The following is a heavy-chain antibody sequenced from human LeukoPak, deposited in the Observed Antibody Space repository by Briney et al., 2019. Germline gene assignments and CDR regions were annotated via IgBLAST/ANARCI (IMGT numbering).Heavy chain of an antibody. J-gene: IGHJ6*02. D-gene: IGHD1-26*01. CDR3: ARDKGGSYFRYYYYGMDV. CDR2: MNPNSGNT. V-gene: IGHV1-8*01. CDR1: GYTFTSYD. Sequence: ASVKVSCKASGYTFTSYDINWVRQATGQGLEWMGWMNPNSGNTGYAQKLQGRVTMTTDTSRSTAYMELRSLRSDDTAVYYCARDKGGSYFRYYYYGMDVWGQGTTVTVSS.